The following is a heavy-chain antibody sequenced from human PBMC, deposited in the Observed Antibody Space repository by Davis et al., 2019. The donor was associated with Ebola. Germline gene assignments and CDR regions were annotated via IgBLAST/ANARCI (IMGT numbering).Heavy chain of an antibody. CDR2: IYSGGST. D-gene: IGHD3-16*01. V-gene: IGHV3-66*01. J-gene: IGHJ4*02. CDR3: AKDIQGGSSYLDN. Sequence: GESLKISCAASGFSISSNYMSWVRQAPGKGLEWVSVIYSGGSTFYADSVKGRFIMSRDNSKNMVFLQMNSLRAEDTAIYYCAKDIQGGSSYLDNWGQGTLVTVSS. CDR1: GFSISSNY.